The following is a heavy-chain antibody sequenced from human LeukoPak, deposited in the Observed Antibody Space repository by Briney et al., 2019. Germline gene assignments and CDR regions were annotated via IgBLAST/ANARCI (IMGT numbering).Heavy chain of an antibody. Sequence: SSETLSLTCTVSGGSISSSSYYWGRIRQPPGKGLEWIGSIYYSGSTYYNLSLKSRVTISVDRSQNQFSLELSSVTAADTAVLCGGRGGGENSSGWYVSYYYMDVWGKGTTVTVSS. V-gene: IGHV4-39*07. J-gene: IGHJ6*03. CDR3: GRGGGENSSGWYVSYYYMDV. D-gene: IGHD6-19*01. CDR1: GGSISSSSYY. CDR2: IYYSGST.